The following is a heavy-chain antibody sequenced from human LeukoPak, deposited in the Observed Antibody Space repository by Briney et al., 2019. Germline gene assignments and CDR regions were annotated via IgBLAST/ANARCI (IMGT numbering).Heavy chain of an antibody. CDR1: GGSISSYY. Sequence: SETLSLTCTVSGGSISSYYWSWIRQPPGKGLEWIGYIYYSGSTNYNPSLKSRVTISVDTSKNQFSLKLSSVTAADTAVYYCTRLWFGEYYVNYYFDYWGQGTLVTVSS. CDR3: TRLWFGEYYVNYYFDY. CDR2: IYYSGST. J-gene: IGHJ4*02. V-gene: IGHV4-59*08. D-gene: IGHD3-10*01.